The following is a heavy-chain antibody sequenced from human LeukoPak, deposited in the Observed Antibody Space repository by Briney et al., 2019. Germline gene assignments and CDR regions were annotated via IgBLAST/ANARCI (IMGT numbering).Heavy chain of an antibody. J-gene: IGHJ6*03. Sequence: GGSLRLSCAASGFTFSSYGMHWVRQAPGKGLEWVAFIRYDGSNKYYADSVKGRFTISRDNSKNTLYLQMNSLRAEDTAVYYCTKDQGYSYVVDYYYMDVWGKGTMVTVSS. V-gene: IGHV3-30*02. CDR1: GFTFSSYG. D-gene: IGHD5-18*01. CDR2: IRYDGSNK. CDR3: TKDQGYSYVVDYYYMDV.